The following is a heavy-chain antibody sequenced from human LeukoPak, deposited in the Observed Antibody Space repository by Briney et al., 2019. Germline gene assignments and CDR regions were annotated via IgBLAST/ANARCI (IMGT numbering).Heavy chain of an antibody. D-gene: IGHD2-21*02. CDR2: INAGNGNT. Sequence: ASVKVSCKASGYTFTSYAMHWVRQAPGQRLEWMGWINAGNGNTKYSQKFQGRVTITRDTSASTAYMELSSPRSEDTAVYYCARSRGGDRYYNWFDPWGQGTLVTVSS. CDR1: GYTFTSYA. CDR3: ARSRGGDRYYNWFDP. J-gene: IGHJ5*02. V-gene: IGHV1-3*01.